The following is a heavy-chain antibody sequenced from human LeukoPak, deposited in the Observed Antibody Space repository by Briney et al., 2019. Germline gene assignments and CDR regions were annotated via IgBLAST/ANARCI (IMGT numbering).Heavy chain of an antibody. CDR3: AREGSALGVVSPGYFDY. Sequence: SETLSLTCTVSGGSISSYYWSWIRQPPGKGLEWIGYIYYSGSTNYNPSLKSRVTISVDTSKNQFSLKLSSVTAADTAVYYCAREGSALGVVSPGYFDYWGQGTLVTVSS. CDR2: IYYSGST. V-gene: IGHV4-59*01. J-gene: IGHJ4*02. CDR1: GGSISSYY. D-gene: IGHD3-3*01.